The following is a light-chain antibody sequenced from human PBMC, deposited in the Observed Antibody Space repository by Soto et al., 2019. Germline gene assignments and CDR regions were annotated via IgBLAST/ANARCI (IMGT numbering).Light chain of an antibody. CDR2: GAS. J-gene: IGKJ4*01. CDR1: QSVSRN. V-gene: IGKV3-15*01. CDR3: HQYNTWPPLT. Sequence: EVVMTQSPATLSVSPGERATLSCRARQSVSRNLAWYKQKPGQAPRLLIYGASTKATGIPARFSGSGSGTELTLTISSLQSEDFAVYYCHQYNTWPPLTFGGGTKVAIK.